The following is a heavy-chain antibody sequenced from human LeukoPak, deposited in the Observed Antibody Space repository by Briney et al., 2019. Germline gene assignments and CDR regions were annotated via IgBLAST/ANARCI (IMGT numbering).Heavy chain of an antibody. CDR1: GFTFSSYW. CDR3: ARDRVTWFDP. D-gene: IGHD2-8*01. J-gene: IGHJ5*02. V-gene: IGHV3-74*01. CDR2: INSDGSST. Sequence: GGSLRLSCAASGFTFSSYWMHWVRQAPGKGQVWVSRINSDGSSTSYADSVKGRFTISRDNAKNTLYLQMNSLRAEDTAVYYCARDRVTWFDPWGQGTLVTVSS.